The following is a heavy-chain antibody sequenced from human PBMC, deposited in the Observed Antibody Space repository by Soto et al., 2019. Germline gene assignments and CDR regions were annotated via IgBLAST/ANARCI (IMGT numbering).Heavy chain of an antibody. D-gene: IGHD6-13*01. CDR2: ISGTGSRT. CDR1: GFTFSSYG. Sequence: EVQLLESGGTLVQPGGSLRLSCAASGFTFSSYGMRWVRQAPGKGLEWVAAISGTGSRTYYADSVQGRFTFSRDKSKNTLYLQMISLRAEDTAVYYCAKAYLAAGVSFAFDYWGQGTLVTVSS. CDR3: AKAYLAAGVSFAFDY. J-gene: IGHJ4*02. V-gene: IGHV3-23*01.